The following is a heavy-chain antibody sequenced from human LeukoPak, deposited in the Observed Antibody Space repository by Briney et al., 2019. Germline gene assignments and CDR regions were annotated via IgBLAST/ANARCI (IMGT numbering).Heavy chain of an antibody. V-gene: IGHV4-30-2*01. D-gene: IGHD3-3*01. Sequence: SETLSLTCAVSGGSISSGGYSWSWIRQPPGKGLEWIGYINHSGSTNYNPSPKSRVTISVDTSKNQFSLKLSSVTAADTAVYYCARGGYDFWSGYVDYWGQGTLVTVSS. CDR1: GGSISSGGYS. CDR2: INHSGST. CDR3: ARGGYDFWSGYVDY. J-gene: IGHJ4*02.